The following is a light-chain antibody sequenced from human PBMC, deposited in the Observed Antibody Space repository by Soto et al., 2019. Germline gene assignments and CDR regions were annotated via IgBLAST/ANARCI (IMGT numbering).Light chain of an antibody. J-gene: IGKJ4*01. V-gene: IGKV3-15*01. CDR2: GVS. CDR1: QRLSSN. CDR3: QQYKNWLALT. Sequence: EIVMTQSPATLSVSPGERATLSCRASQRLSSNLAWYQQKPGQAPRLLIYGVSTRATGVPARFSGSGSGTEFTLTISSLQSEDSAVYYCQQYKNWLALTFGGVTKVEIK.